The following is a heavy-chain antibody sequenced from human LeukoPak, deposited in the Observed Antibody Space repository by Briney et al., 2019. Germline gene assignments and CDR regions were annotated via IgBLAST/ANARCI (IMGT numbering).Heavy chain of an antibody. D-gene: IGHD6-13*01. CDR2: INHSGST. Sequence: SETLSLTCAVYGGSFSGYYWSWIRQPPGNGLEWIGEINHSGSTNYNPSLKSRVTISVDTSKNQFSLKLSSVTAADTAVYYCARGRKIRYSSTPRFDYYYMDVWGKGTTVTVSS. J-gene: IGHJ6*03. CDR3: ARGRKIRYSSTPRFDYYYMDV. V-gene: IGHV4-34*01. CDR1: GGSFSGYY.